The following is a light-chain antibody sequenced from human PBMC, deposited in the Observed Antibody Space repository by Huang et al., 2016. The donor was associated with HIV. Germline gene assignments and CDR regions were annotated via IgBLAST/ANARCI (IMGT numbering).Light chain of an antibody. CDR1: QTISSW. CDR2: KAS. V-gene: IGKV1-5*03. J-gene: IGKJ2*01. Sequence: DIQMTQSPSTLSASVGDRVTIPCRASQTISSWLAWYQQRPGKAPKLLIYKASTLEGGVPSRFSGSGSGTQFSLTISSLQPDDFATYYCQQYSTYPHTFGQGTKLEI. CDR3: QQYSTYPHT.